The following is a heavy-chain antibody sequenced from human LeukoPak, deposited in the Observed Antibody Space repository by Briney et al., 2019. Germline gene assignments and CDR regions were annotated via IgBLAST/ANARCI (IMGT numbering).Heavy chain of an antibody. Sequence: GGSLRLSCAASGFTFSTYTMNWVRQAPGRGLEWVSYISSCSTTIYYADSVKGRFTISRDNAFNSLFLQMNSLRADDTAVYYCARGRGAGRSAFDIWGQGTMVTVSS. D-gene: IGHD1-14*01. CDR3: ARGRGAGRSAFDI. J-gene: IGHJ3*02. CDR1: GFTFSTYT. V-gene: IGHV3-48*04. CDR2: ISSCSTTI.